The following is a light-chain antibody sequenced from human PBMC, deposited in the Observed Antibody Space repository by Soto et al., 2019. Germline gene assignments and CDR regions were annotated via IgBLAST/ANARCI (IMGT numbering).Light chain of an antibody. Sequence: IQMSQSPFTLSGSVGDRVTITCRASQTISSWLAWYQQKPGKAPKLLIYKASTLKSGVPPRFSGSGSGTEFTLTISSLQPDDFATYYCQHYNSYSEAFGQGTKVDI. CDR1: QTISSW. CDR2: KAS. CDR3: QHYNSYSEA. J-gene: IGKJ1*01. V-gene: IGKV1-5*03.